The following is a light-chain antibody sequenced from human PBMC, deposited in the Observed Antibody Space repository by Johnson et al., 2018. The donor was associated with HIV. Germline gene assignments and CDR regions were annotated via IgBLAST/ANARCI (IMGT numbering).Light chain of an antibody. Sequence: QSVLTQPPSVSAAPGQKVTISCSGSSSNIGNNYVSWYQQLPGTAPKLLIYENNKRPPGIPDLFSGSKSGTSATLGITGLQTGDEADYYCGTWDSSLSARVFGTGTKVTVL. V-gene: IGLV1-51*02. CDR3: GTWDSSLSARV. CDR1: SSNIGNNY. CDR2: ENN. J-gene: IGLJ1*01.